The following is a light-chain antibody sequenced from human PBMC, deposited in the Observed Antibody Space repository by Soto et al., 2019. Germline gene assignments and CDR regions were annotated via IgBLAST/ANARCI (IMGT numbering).Light chain of an antibody. V-gene: IGLV1-44*01. CDR1: SPNIGSNT. Sequence: QSVLTQPPSASGTPGQRVTIACSGSSPNIGSNTVNWYQQLPATAPKLLIYSTNQRPSGVPDRFSGSKSGTSASLAISGLQSEDEADYYCAAWDDSLNGNWVFGGGTKVTVL. J-gene: IGLJ3*02. CDR2: STN. CDR3: AAWDDSLNGNWV.